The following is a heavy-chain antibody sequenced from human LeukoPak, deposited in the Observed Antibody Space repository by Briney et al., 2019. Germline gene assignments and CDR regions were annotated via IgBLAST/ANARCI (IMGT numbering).Heavy chain of an antibody. J-gene: IGHJ4*02. CDR2: IIPIFGTA. Sequence: GASVKVSCKASGGTFSSYAISWVRQAPGQGLEWMGGIIPIFGTANYAQKFQDRVTITADESTSTAYMELSSLRSEDTAVYYCAREWGHDSSGYYYAYWGQGTLVTVSS. D-gene: IGHD3-22*01. CDR3: AREWGHDSSGYYYAY. V-gene: IGHV1-69*13. CDR1: GGTFSSYA.